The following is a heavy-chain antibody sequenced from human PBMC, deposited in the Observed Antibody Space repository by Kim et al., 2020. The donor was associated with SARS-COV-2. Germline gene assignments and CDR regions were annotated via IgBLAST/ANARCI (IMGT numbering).Heavy chain of an antibody. CDR2: ISGSGGST. CDR3: AKSGSWEPYYYYGMDV. Sequence: GGSLRLSCAASGFTFSSYAMSWVRQAPGKGLEWVSAISGSGGSTYYADSVKGRFTISRDNSKNTLYLQMNSLRAEDTAVYYCAKSGSWEPYYYYGMDVWGQGTTVTVSS. V-gene: IGHV3-23*01. CDR1: GFTFSSYA. D-gene: IGHD6-13*01. J-gene: IGHJ6*02.